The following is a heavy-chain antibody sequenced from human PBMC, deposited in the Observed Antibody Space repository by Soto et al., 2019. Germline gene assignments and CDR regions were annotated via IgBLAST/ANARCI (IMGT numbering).Heavy chain of an antibody. CDR1: GYTLTELS. V-gene: IGHV1-24*01. J-gene: IGHJ5*02. Sequence: RASVKVSCKVSGYTLTELSMHWVRQAPGKGLEWMGGFDPEDGETIYAQKFQGRVTMTEDTSTDTAYMELSSLRSEDTAVYYCATSAVYSSSSGWFDPWGQGTLVTVSS. CDR3: ATSAVYSSSSGWFDP. CDR2: FDPEDGET. D-gene: IGHD6-6*01.